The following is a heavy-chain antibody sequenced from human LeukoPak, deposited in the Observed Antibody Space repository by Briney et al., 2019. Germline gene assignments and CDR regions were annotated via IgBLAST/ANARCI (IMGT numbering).Heavy chain of an antibody. J-gene: IGHJ6*04. D-gene: IGHD3-10*02. CDR1: GFTFSSYA. Sequence: GGSLRLSCAASGFTFSSYAMSWVRQAPGKGLEWVSAISGSGGSAYYADSVKGRFTISRDTSKNTLYLQMNSLRAEDTAVYYCAELGITMIGGVWGKGTTVTISS. V-gene: IGHV3-23*01. CDR2: ISGSGGSA. CDR3: AELGITMIGGV.